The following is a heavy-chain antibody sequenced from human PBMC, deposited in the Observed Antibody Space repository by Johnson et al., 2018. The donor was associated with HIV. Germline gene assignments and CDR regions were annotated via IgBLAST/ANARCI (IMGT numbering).Heavy chain of an antibody. Sequence: QVQLVESGGGLIQPGGSLRLSCAASGFTFSSYAMHWVRQAPGKGLEWVAVISYDGSNKYYADYVKGTFTISRDNSNNTLYLQRNRLRAADTAVLCCARDPGGNHNAFDIWGQGTMVTVSS. D-gene: IGHD1-14*01. CDR1: GFTFSSYA. CDR2: ISYDGSNK. J-gene: IGHJ3*02. CDR3: ARDPGGNHNAFDI. V-gene: IGHV3-30*04.